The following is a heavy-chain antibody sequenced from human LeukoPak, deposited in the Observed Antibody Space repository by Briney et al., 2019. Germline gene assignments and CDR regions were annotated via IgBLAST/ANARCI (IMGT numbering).Heavy chain of an antibody. CDR3: ATDQLIVGATGFDP. J-gene: IGHJ5*02. V-gene: IGHV1-24*01. CDR2: FDPEDGET. D-gene: IGHD1-26*01. Sequence: ASVKVSCKVSGYTLTELSMHWVRQAPGKGLEWMGGFDPEDGETIYAQKFQGRVTMTVDTSTDTAYMELSSLRSEDTAVYYCATDQLIVGATGFDPWGQGTLVTVSS. CDR1: GYTLTELS.